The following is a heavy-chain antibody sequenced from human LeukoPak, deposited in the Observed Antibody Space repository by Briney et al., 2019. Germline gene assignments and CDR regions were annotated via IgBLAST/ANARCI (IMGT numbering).Heavy chain of an antibody. V-gene: IGHV3-30*18. CDR2: ISYDGSNK. D-gene: IGHD6-13*01. CDR1: GFTFSNYG. Sequence: GRSLRLSCAPSGFTFSNYGMHGVRQAPDKGLEWVAVISYDGSNKYYADSVKGRFTISRDNSKNTLYLQMNSLRGEDTAVYYCAKLRGVAAAGTGYFDPWGQGTLVTVSS. J-gene: IGHJ5*01. CDR3: AKLRGVAAAGTGYFDP.